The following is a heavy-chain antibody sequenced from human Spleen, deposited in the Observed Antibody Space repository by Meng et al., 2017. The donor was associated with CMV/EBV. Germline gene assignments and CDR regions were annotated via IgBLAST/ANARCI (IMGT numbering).Heavy chain of an antibody. V-gene: IGHV4-39*07. CDR1: NGSISSRGYY. D-gene: IGHD2-2*01. Sequence: SETLSLTCSVSNGSISSRGYYWGWIRQPPGMGLEWIGSIHYSGPTYYNPSLKSRVTITVDTSNNQFSLKLSSVTAADTAVYYCARVDCTSVTCYEGMDVWGQGTTVTSP. J-gene: IGHJ6*02. CDR2: IHYSGPT. CDR3: ARVDCTSVTCYEGMDV.